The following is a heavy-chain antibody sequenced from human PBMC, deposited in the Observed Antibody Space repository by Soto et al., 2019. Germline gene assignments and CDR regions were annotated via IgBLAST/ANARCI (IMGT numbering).Heavy chain of an antibody. D-gene: IGHD5-18*01. J-gene: IGHJ4*02. CDR1: GGSISSSSYY. Sequence: SETLSLTCTVSGGSISSSSYYWGWIRQPPGKGLEWIGSIYYSGSTYYNPSLKSRVTISVDTSKNQFSLKLSSVTAADTAVYYCASLNVDTAMVGYWGQGTLVTVSS. CDR3: ASLNVDTAMVGY. CDR2: IYYSGST. V-gene: IGHV4-39*01.